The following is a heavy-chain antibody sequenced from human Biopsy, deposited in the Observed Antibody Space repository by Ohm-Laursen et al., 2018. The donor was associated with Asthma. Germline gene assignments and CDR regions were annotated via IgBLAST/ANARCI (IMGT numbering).Heavy chain of an antibody. D-gene: IGHD6-13*01. V-gene: IGHV3-9*01. J-gene: IGHJ4*02. CDR2: VSWNSGSI. CDR1: GFTCDDYA. Sequence: SLTLSCTSPGFTCDDYAMHWVRRAPGKGLERVSGVSWNSGSIDYADSVKGRFTISRDNAKNSLYLQMNSLRGADTALYYCVKDVRLQLWGFDSWGQGTLVTVSS. CDR3: VKDVRLQLWGFDS.